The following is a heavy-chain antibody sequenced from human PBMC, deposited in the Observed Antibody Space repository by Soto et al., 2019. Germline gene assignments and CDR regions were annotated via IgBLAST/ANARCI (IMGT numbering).Heavy chain of an antibody. V-gene: IGHV4-31*03. Sequence: SEALSLTCTVSGGSISSGGYYWSWIRQHPGKGLEWIGYIYYSGSTYYNPSLKSRVTISVDTSKNQFSLKLSSVTAADTAVYYCARDTFEQQLVNYWGQGTLVTVSS. D-gene: IGHD6-13*01. CDR3: ARDTFEQQLVNY. CDR2: IYYSGST. J-gene: IGHJ4*02. CDR1: GGSISSGGYY.